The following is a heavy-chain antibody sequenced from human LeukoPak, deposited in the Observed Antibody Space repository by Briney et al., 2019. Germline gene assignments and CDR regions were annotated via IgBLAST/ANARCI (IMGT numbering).Heavy chain of an antibody. V-gene: IGHV4-4*02. Sequence: SETLSLTYTVSGHSISSHKWWWCWVRHSPGKGLEWIGEISHSGSTTYNPSLKSRVTISADMSKNQFSLSLTSVTAADTAVYYCARGTNYNWDSWGQGILVTVSS. D-gene: IGHD1-20*01. CDR1: GHSISSHKW. CDR2: ISHSGST. CDR3: ARGTNYNWDS. J-gene: IGHJ4*02.